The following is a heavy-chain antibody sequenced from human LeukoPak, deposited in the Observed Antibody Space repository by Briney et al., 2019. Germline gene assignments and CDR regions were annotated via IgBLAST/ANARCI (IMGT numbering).Heavy chain of an antibody. J-gene: IGHJ4*02. Sequence: GRSLRLSCAASGFTFDDYAMHWVRQAPGKGLEWVSGISWNSGGIGYADSVKGRFTISRDNAKNSLYLQMNSLRAEDMALYYCAKSDSYGYYFDYWGQGTLVTVSS. CDR2: ISWNSGGI. CDR1: GFTFDDYA. D-gene: IGHD5-18*01. CDR3: AKSDSYGYYFDY. V-gene: IGHV3-9*03.